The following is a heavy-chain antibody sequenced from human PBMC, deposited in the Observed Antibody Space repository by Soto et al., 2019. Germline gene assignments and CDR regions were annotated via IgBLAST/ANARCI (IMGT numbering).Heavy chain of an antibody. J-gene: IGHJ6*02. D-gene: IGHD2-15*01. CDR3: ARGLVVVVAATRYYYGMDV. V-gene: IGHV1-8*01. CDR2: MNPNSGNT. Sequence: GASVKVSCKASGYTFTSYDINWVRQATGQGLEWMGWMNPNSGNTGYAQKFQGRVTMTRNTSISTAYMELSSLRSEDTAVYYCARGLVVVVAATRYYYGMDVWGQGTTVTVSS. CDR1: GYTFTSYD.